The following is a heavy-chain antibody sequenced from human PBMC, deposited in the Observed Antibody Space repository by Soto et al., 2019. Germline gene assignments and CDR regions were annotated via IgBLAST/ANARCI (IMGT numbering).Heavy chain of an antibody. CDR2: IIPIFGTA. CDR3: ARSSTVTTLYYYYYGMDV. D-gene: IGHD4-17*01. V-gene: IGHV1-69*01. CDR1: GGTFSSYA. Sequence: QVQLVQSGAEVKQPGASVKVSCKASGGTFSSYAISWVRQAPGQGLEWMGGIIPIFGTANYAQKFQGRVTISADESTSTAYMELSSLRSEDTAVYYCARSSTVTTLYYYYYGMDVWGQGTTVTVSS. J-gene: IGHJ6*02.